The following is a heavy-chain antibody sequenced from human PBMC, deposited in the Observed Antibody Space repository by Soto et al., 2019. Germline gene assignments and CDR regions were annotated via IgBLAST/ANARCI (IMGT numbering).Heavy chain of an antibody. CDR3: AGYCSSTSCYNHYYGMDV. D-gene: IGHD2-2*02. V-gene: IGHV1-69*13. CDR1: GGTFSSYA. CDR2: IIPIFGTA. J-gene: IGHJ6*02. Sequence: EASVKVSCKASGGTFSSYAISWVRQAPGQGLEWMGGIIPIFGTANYAQKFQGRVTITADESTSTAYMELSSLRSEDTAVYYCAGYCSSTSCYNHYYGMDVWGQGTTVTVSS.